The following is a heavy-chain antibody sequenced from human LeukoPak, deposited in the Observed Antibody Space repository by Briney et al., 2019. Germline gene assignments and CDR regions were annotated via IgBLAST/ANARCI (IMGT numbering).Heavy chain of an antibody. D-gene: IGHD6-19*01. Sequence: SETLSLTCAVYGGSFSGYYWSWIRQPPGKGLEWIGEINHSGSTNYNPSLKSRVTISVDTSKNQFSLKLSSVTAADTAVHYCATLLYSSGWSNWFDPWGQGTLVTVSS. CDR3: ATLLYSSGWSNWFDP. CDR2: INHSGST. CDR1: GGSFSGYY. V-gene: IGHV4-34*01. J-gene: IGHJ5*02.